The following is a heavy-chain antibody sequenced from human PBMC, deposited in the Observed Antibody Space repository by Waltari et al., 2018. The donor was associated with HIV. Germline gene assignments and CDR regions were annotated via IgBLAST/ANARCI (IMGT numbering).Heavy chain of an antibody. CDR1: GGSFSGYY. CDR2: INHSGST. Sequence: QVQLQQWGVGLLKPSETLSLTCAVYGGSFSGYYWSWIRQPPGKGLEWIGEINHSGSTKYHPSLKSRVTRSVDTSKNQFSLNLSSVTAAYTALYYWARWRYYDFWSGYAHQRASPRSKGGMDGWGQGTTVTVSS. D-gene: IGHD3-3*01. V-gene: IGHV4-34*01. J-gene: IGHJ6*02. CDR3: ARWRYYDFWSGYAHQRASPRSKGGMDG.